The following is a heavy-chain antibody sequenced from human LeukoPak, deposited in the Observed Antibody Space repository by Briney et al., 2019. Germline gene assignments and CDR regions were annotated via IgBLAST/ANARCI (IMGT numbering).Heavy chain of an antibody. Sequence: PGGSLRLSCAASGFTFDDYAMHWVRQAPGKGLEWVSLISGNGGSTYYADSVKGRFTISRDNSKNSLYLQMNSLRTEDTALYYCAKDMVNSSSQLFYYYYGMDVWGQGTTVTVSS. CDR2: ISGNGGST. CDR3: AKDMVNSSSQLFYYYYGMDV. V-gene: IGHV3-43*02. J-gene: IGHJ6*02. D-gene: IGHD6-13*01. CDR1: GFTFDDYA.